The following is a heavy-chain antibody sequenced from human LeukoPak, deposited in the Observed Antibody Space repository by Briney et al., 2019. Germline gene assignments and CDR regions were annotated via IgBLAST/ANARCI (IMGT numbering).Heavy chain of an antibody. CDR1: GASVSGSPYY. V-gene: IGHV4-39*01. D-gene: IGHD1-26*01. Sequence: SETLSLTCTVSGASVSGSPYYWGWIRQPPWKGLEWIGSIYSSGSTYYNASLQSRVTISIETSKNQISLRLNSVTAADTAIYYCAKSGGYGLIDYWGQGTLVTVSS. CDR2: IYSSGST. J-gene: IGHJ4*02. CDR3: AKSGGYGLIDY.